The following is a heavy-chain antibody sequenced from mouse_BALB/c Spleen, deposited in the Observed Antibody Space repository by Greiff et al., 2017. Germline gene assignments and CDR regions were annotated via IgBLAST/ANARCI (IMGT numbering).Heavy chain of an antibody. V-gene: IGHV10-1*02. Sequence: GGGLVQPKGSLKLSCAASGFTFNTYAMNWVRQAPGKGLEWVARIRSKSNNYATYYADSVKDRFTISRDDSQSMLYLQMNNLKTEDTAMYYCVRLGDGYDLDYAMDYWGQGTSVTVSS. J-gene: IGHJ4*01. CDR1: GFTFNTYA. D-gene: IGHD2-2*01. CDR3: VRLGDGYDLDYAMDY. CDR2: IRSKSNNYAT.